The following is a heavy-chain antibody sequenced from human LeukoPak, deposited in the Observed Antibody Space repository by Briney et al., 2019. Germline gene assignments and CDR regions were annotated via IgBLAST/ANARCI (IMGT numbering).Heavy chain of an antibody. CDR1: GGSISSYY. CDR2: IYYSGST. D-gene: IGHD6-13*01. V-gene: IGHV4-59*01. Sequence: PSETLSLTCTVSGGSISSYYWSWIRQPPGKGLEWIGYIYYSGSTNYNPSLKSRVTISVDTSKNQFSLKLSSVTAADTAVYYCARGFDSSWDAFDIWGQGTMVTVSS. CDR3: ARGFDSSWDAFDI. J-gene: IGHJ3*02.